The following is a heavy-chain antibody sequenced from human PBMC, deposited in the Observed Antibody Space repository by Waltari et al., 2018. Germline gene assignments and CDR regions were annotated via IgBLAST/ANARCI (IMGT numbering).Heavy chain of an antibody. CDR3: ARDSEDIVVVPAAIRSYYYYYMDV. D-gene: IGHD2-2*02. CDR1: GGTFSSYA. Sequence: QVQLVQSGAEVKKPGSSVKVSCKASGGTFSSYAISWVRQAPGQRLEWMGGIIPIFGTANYAQKFQGRVTITADESTSTAYMELSSLRSEDTAVYYCARDSEDIVVVPAAIRSYYYYYMDVWGKGTTVTISS. V-gene: IGHV1-69*12. CDR2: IIPIFGTA. J-gene: IGHJ6*03.